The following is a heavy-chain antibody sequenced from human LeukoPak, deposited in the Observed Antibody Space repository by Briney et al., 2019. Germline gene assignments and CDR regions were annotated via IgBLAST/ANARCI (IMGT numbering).Heavy chain of an antibody. CDR2: IYPGDSDT. CDR3: ARYYGYCSGGSCYSTRLDY. CDR1: GYSFTSYW. D-gene: IGHD2-15*01. V-gene: IGHV5-51*01. Sequence: PGESLKISCKGSGYSFTSYWIGWVRQMPGKGLEWMGIIYPGDSDTRYSPSFQGQVTISADKSISTAYLQWSSLKASDTAMYYCARYYGYCSGGSCYSTRLDYWGQGTLVTVSS. J-gene: IGHJ4*02.